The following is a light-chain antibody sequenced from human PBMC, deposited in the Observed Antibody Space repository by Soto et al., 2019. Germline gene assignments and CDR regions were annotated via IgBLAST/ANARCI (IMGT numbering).Light chain of an antibody. CDR2: KAS. CDR1: QSISSW. V-gene: IGKV1-5*03. CDR3: QQYNSYSWT. Sequence: DIQMTQSPSTLSASVGYRVTITCRASQSISSWLAWYQQRPGQAPKLLIYKASSLESGVPSRFSGSGSGTEFTLTISSLQPDDFATYYCQQYNSYSWTFGQGTKVDIK. J-gene: IGKJ1*01.